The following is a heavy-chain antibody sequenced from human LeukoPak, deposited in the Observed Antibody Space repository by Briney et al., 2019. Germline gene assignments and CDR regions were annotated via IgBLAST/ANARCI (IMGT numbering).Heavy chain of an antibody. J-gene: IGHJ4*02. CDR1: GYTFTSYA. CDR2: INTNTGNP. CDR3: ARDGMYYDILTGYYRNFDY. Sequence: GASVKVSCKASGYTFTSYAMNWVRQAPGQGLEWMGWINTNTGNPTYAQGFTGRFVFSLDTSVSTVYLQISSLKAEDTAVYYCARDGMYYDILTGYYRNFDYWGQGTLVTVSS. D-gene: IGHD3-9*01. V-gene: IGHV7-4-1*02.